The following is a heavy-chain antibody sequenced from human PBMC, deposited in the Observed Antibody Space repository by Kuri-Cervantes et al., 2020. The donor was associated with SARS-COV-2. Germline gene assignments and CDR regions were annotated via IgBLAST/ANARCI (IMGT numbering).Heavy chain of an antibody. V-gene: IGHV4-4*07. Sequence: GSLRLSCAVSGYSISSGYYWSWIRQPAGKGLEWIGRIYTSGSTNYNPSLKSRVTMSVDTSKNRFSLKLSSVTAADTAVYYCARDTYYDFWSGYYKPHYYYYMDVWGKGTTVTVSS. D-gene: IGHD3-3*01. CDR1: GYSISSGYY. CDR3: ARDTYYDFWSGYYKPHYYYYMDV. J-gene: IGHJ6*03. CDR2: IYTSGST.